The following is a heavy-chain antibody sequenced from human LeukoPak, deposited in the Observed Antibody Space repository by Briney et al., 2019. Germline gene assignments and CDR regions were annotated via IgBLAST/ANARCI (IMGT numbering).Heavy chain of an antibody. CDR2: IISSSSYI. J-gene: IGHJ6*02. CDR1: GFTFRNYS. D-gene: IGHD2-2*01. Sequence: GGSLRLSCAAPGFTFRNYSINWVRQAPGKGLEWVSSIISSSSYIYYADSVKGRFTISRDNAKNSLYLQMNSLRAEDTAVYYCARGGKDQLATLHYYYYYGMDVWGQGTTVTVSS. V-gene: IGHV3-21*01. CDR3: ARGGKDQLATLHYYYYYGMDV.